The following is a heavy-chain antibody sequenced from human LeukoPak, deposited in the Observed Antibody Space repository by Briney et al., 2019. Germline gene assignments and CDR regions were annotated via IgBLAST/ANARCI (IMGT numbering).Heavy chain of an antibody. D-gene: IGHD6-19*01. CDR2: INAGNGNT. V-gene: IGHV1-3*03. CDR3: AREGSGWYFYYFDY. J-gene: IGHJ4*02. Sequence: ASVKVSCKASGYTFTSYAMHWVRQAPGQRLEWMGWINAGNGNTKYSQELQGRVTITRDTSASTAYMELSSLRSEDMAVYYCAREGSGWYFYYFDYWGQGTLVTVSS. CDR1: GYTFTSYA.